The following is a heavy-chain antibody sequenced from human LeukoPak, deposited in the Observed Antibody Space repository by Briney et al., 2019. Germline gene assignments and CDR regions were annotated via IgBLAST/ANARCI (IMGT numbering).Heavy chain of an antibody. CDR2: ISGSGGST. Sequence: GGSRRISCAATALTFRSYAMSWVRQAGGKGLERDSAISGSGGSTYYADSVQGRFTISRDNSKNTLYLQMSSLRAEDTAVYYCAKPKDNSLYCFDYWGQGTLVTVSS. CDR1: ALTFRSYA. CDR3: AKPKDNSLYCFDY. V-gene: IGHV3-23*01. J-gene: IGHJ4*02. D-gene: IGHD1-20*01.